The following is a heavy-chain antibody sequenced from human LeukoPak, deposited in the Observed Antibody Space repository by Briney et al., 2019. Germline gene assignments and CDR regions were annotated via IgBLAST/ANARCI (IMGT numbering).Heavy chain of an antibody. CDR2: ISYDGSNE. CDR1: GFTFSSYG. D-gene: IGHD3-10*01. V-gene: IGHV3-30*18. J-gene: IGHJ4*02. Sequence: GGSLRLSCAASGFTFSSYGMHWVRQAPGKGLEWVAVISYDGSNEYYADSVKGRFTISRDNSKNTLYLQMNSLRAEDTAVYYCAKDGDYYYGSGSLDYWGQGTLVTVSS. CDR3: AKDGDYYYGSGSLDY.